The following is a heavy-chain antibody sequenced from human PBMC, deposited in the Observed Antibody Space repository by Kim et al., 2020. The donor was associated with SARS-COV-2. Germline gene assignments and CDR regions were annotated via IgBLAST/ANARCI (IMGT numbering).Heavy chain of an antibody. J-gene: IGHJ6*02. CDR3: ARGPPPSLAAAGMEKQPNYYYYGMDV. Sequence: SETLSLTCAVSGGSISSSNWWSWVRQPPGKGLEWIGEIYHSGSTNYNPSLKSRVTISVDKSKNQFSLKLSSVTAADTAVYYCARGPPPSLAAAGMEKQPNYYYYGMDVWGQGTTVTVSS. CDR2: IYHSGST. V-gene: IGHV4-4*02. CDR1: GGSISSSNW. D-gene: IGHD6-13*01.